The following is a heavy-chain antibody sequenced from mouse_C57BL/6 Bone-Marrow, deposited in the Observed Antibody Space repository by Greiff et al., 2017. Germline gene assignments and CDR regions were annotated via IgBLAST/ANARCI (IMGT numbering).Heavy chain of an antibody. CDR1: GYTFTDYY. CDR2: INPNNGGT. CDR3: ARSTMITTLFDY. D-gene: IGHD2-4*01. V-gene: IGHV1-26*01. J-gene: IGHJ2*01. Sequence: VQLQQSGPELVKPGASVKISCKASGYTFTDYYMNWVKQSHGKSLEWIGDINPNNGGTSYNQKFKGKATLTVDKSSSTAYMELRSLTSEDSAVYYCARSTMITTLFDYWGQGTTLTVSS.